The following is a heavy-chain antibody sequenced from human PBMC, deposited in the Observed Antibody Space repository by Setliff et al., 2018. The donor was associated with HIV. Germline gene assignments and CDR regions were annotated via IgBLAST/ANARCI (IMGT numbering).Heavy chain of an antibody. Sequence: KPSETLSLTCAVSGGSISSSNWWSWVRQPPGKGLEWIGEIYHGGSTNYNPSLKSRVTISVDKSNNQFSLKLSSVTAADTAVYYCARGPSLQTTLFDYWGQGTLVTVSS. CDR1: GGSISSSNW. CDR2: IYHGGST. CDR3: ARGPSLQTTLFDY. J-gene: IGHJ4*02. V-gene: IGHV4-4*02.